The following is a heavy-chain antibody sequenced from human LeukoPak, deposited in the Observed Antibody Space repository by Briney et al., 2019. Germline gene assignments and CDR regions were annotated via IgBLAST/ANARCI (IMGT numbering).Heavy chain of an antibody. CDR1: GGSFSGYY. J-gene: IGHJ4*02. V-gene: IGHV4-34*01. CDR2: INHSGST. D-gene: IGHD6-13*01. Sequence: SETLSLTCAVYGGSFSGYYWSWIRQPPGKGLEWIGEINHSGSTNYNPSLKSRVTISVDTSKNQFSLKLSSVTAADTAVYYCARHTIVAAAGHPFDYWGQGTLVTVPS. CDR3: ARHTIVAAAGHPFDY.